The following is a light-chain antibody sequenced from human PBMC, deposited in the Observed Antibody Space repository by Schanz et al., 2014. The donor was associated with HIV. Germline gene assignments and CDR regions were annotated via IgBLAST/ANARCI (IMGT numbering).Light chain of an antibody. Sequence: QSVLTQPPSVSAAPGQWVTISCSGSSSNIGDNFVSWYQQLPGTAPKLLIYDNHKRPSGIPDRFSGSNSGTSATLGITGLQTGDEADYFCGAWDTGLSARVFGGGTKLTVL. CDR2: DNH. J-gene: IGLJ3*02. CDR3: GAWDTGLSARV. V-gene: IGLV1-51*01. CDR1: SSNIGDNF.